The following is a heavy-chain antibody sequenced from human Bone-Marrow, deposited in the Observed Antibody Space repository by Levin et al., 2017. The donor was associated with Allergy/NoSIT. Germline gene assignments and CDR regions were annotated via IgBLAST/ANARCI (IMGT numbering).Heavy chain of an antibody. D-gene: IGHD2-15*01. Sequence: GGSLRLSCVASGFTFSDYQMSWIRQTPGKGLEWISYINSAGEITNYADSVRGRFTISRDNAQNSLSLQMNSLRPEDTALYFCARDSGSFDFWGLGTMVIVSS. CDR3: ARDSGSFDF. J-gene: IGHJ3*01. CDR2: INSAGEIT. V-gene: IGHV3-11*04. CDR1: GFTFSDYQ.